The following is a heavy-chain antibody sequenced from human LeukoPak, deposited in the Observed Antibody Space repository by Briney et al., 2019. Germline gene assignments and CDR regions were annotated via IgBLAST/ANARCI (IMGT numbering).Heavy chain of an antibody. J-gene: IGHJ4*02. Sequence: GGALRLSCAGSGFIFNNYAMHWVRQPPGKGLEWVSGISWNSGSIDYADSVKGRFTISRDNAKNSLYLQMNSLRVEDTAFYYCAKDNRRHYTSGPNPDSLHWGQGALVTVSS. D-gene: IGHD6-19*01. CDR3: AKDNRRHYTSGPNPDSLH. CDR1: GFIFNNYA. V-gene: IGHV3-9*01. CDR2: ISWNSGSI.